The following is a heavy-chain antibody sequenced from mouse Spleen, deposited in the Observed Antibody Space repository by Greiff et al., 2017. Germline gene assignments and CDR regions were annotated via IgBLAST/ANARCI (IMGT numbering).Heavy chain of an antibody. Sequence: QVQLQQSGAELVKPGASVKLSCEASGYTFTSYWMRWVKQRPGQGLEWIGEIDPSDSYTNYNQKFKGKATLTVDTSPSTAYMQLSSLTSEDSAVYYCARLGAYGSSYGWYFDVWGTGTTVTVSS. CDR2: IDPSDSYT. J-gene: IGHJ1*03. D-gene: IGHD1-1*01. CDR3: ARLGAYGSSYGWYFDV. V-gene: IGHV1-50*01. CDR1: GYTFTSYW.